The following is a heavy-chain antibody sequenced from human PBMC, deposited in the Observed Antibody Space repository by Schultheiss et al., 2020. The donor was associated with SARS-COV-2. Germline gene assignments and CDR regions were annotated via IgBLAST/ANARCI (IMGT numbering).Heavy chain of an antibody. CDR2: IYYSGST. D-gene: IGHD2-21*01. V-gene: IGHV4-30-4*02. Sequence: SETLSLTCTVSGGSISSGDYYWSWIRQHPGKGLEWIGYIYYSGSTYYNPSLKSRVTISVDTSKNQFSLKLSSVTAADTAVYYCARVRPYCGGDCYSWWFDPWGQGTLVTVSS. J-gene: IGHJ5*02. CDR3: ARVRPYCGGDCYSWWFDP. CDR1: GGSISSGDYY.